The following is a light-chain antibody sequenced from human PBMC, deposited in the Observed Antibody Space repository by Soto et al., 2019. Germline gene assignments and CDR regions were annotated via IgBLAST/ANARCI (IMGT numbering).Light chain of an antibody. J-gene: IGKJ4*01. Sequence: EVVLTQSPGTLSLSPGERATLSCRASQSVSSSYLAWYQQKPGQAPRLLIYDASSRATGIPDRFSGGGSETDFTLTISRLEPEDFAVYYCQQFSSYPLTFGGGTKVDNK. CDR2: DAS. CDR3: QQFSSYPLT. V-gene: IGKV3-20*01. CDR1: QSVSSSY.